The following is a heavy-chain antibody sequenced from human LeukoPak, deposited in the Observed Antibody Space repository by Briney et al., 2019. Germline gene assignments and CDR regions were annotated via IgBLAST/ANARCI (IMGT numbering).Heavy chain of an antibody. J-gene: IGHJ5*02. Sequence: GGSLRLSCAASGFPFSSYSMNWVRQAPGKGLEGVSYISSSSSTIYYADSVKGRFTISRDNAKNSLYLQMNSLRAEDTAVYYCARDIGGLVVPATLGFDPWGQGTLVTVSS. V-gene: IGHV3-48*01. D-gene: IGHD2-2*01. CDR2: ISSSSSTI. CDR3: ARDIGGLVVPATLGFDP. CDR1: GFPFSSYS.